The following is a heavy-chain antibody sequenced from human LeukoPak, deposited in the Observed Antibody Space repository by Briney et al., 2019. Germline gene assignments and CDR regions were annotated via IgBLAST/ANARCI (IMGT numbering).Heavy chain of an antibody. V-gene: IGHV1-2*02. CDR1: GYTFTGYY. J-gene: IGHJ4*02. CDR2: INPNSGGT. CDR3: AREAAYCSGGSCYSEFHY. D-gene: IGHD2-15*01. Sequence: GASVKVSCKASGYTFTGYYMHWVRQAPGQGLEWMGWINPNSGGTNYAQKFQGRVTMTRDTSSSTAYMELSRLRSDDTAVYYCAREAAYCSGGSCYSEFHYWGQGTLVTVSS.